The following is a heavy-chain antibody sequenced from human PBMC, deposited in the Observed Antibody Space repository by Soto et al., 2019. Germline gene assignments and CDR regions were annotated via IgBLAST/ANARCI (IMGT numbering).Heavy chain of an antibody. D-gene: IGHD6-6*01. Sequence: HPGGSLRLSCAASGFTFSSYAMSWVRQAPGKGLEWVSAISGSGGSTYYADSVKGRFTISRDNSKNTLYLQLNSLRAEDTAVYYCAKGLHSSSSEPFDYWGQGTLVTVSS. CDR2: ISGSGGST. CDR1: GFTFSSYA. J-gene: IGHJ4*02. V-gene: IGHV3-23*01. CDR3: AKGLHSSSSEPFDY.